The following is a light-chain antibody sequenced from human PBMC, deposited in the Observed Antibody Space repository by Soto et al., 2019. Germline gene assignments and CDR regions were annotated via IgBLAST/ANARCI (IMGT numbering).Light chain of an antibody. CDR1: SSDVGGYNY. V-gene: IGLV2-14*01. J-gene: IGLJ1*01. CDR3: SSYTSSSTLYV. CDR2: GVS. Sequence: QSALTQPASVSGSPGQSITMSCTGTSSDVGGYNYVSWYQQHPGKAPKLMIYGVSNRPSGVANRFSGSKSGNTASLTISGLQAEDEADYYYSSYTSSSTLYVFGTGTKVTVL.